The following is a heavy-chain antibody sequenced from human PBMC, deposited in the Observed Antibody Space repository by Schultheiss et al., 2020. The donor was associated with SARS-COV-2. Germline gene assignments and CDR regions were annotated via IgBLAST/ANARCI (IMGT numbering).Heavy chain of an antibody. CDR3: ARNYDSSGYVSWFGLQH. Sequence: GGSLRLSCAASGFTFSSYSMNWVRQAPGKGLEWVSYISSSSGTIYYADSVKGRFTISRDNAKNSLYLQVNSLRAEDTAVYYCARNYDSSGYVSWFGLQHWGQGTLVTVSS. D-gene: IGHD3-22*01. J-gene: IGHJ1*01. V-gene: IGHV3-48*04. CDR1: GFTFSSYS. CDR2: ISSSSGTI.